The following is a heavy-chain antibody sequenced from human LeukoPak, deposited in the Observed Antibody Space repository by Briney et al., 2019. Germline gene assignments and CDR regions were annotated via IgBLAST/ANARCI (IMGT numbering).Heavy chain of an antibody. J-gene: IGHJ4*02. CDR1: GFTLSSYN. D-gene: IGHD2-15*01. Sequence: PGGSLRLSCAASGFTLSSYNMNWVRQAPGKGLEWLSYISPSSSIIYYADSVKGRFTSSRDNAKNLLYLQMNSLRDEDTAVYYCARESAYFDYWGQGTLVTVSS. V-gene: IGHV3-48*02. CDR2: ISPSSSII. CDR3: ARESAYFDY.